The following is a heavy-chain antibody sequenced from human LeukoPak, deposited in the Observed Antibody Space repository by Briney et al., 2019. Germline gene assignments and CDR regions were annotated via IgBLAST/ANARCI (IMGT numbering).Heavy chain of an antibody. J-gene: IGHJ4*02. V-gene: IGHV4-38-2*02. CDR2: IYHSGST. Sequence: SETLSLTCTVSGYSISSGYYWGWIRQPPGKGLEWIGSIYHSGSTYYNPSLKSRVTISVDTSKNQFSLKLSSVTAADTAVYYCARVEDSVTTPTQFDYWGQGTLVTVSS. D-gene: IGHD4-17*01. CDR3: ARVEDSVTTPTQFDY. CDR1: GYSISSGYY.